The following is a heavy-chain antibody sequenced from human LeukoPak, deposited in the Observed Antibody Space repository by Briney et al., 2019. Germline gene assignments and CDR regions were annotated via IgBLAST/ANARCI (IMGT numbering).Heavy chain of an antibody. CDR3: ARAHSSDSGDYGGIEH. CDR1: GYTFTSYF. J-gene: IGHJ1*01. CDR2: INPSGGST. V-gene: IGHV1-46*01. D-gene: IGHD3-22*01. Sequence: ASVKVSCKASGYTFTSYFMHWVRQAPGQGLEWMGIINPSGGSTNYAPKFQGRVTMPRDTSQSPVYMELSSLRSEDTAVYYCARAHSSDSGDYGGIEHWGQGTLVTVSS.